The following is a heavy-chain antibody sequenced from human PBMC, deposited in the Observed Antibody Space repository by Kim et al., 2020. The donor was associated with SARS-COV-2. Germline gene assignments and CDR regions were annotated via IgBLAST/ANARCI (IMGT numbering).Heavy chain of an antibody. J-gene: IGHJ4*02. D-gene: IGHD7-27*01. Sequence: SGGSTDDADSVKGRFTISRDKSKNSLYLQMNSLRAEDTAVYYCARDLRDWGWGQGTLVTVSS. CDR3: ARDLRDWG. V-gene: IGHV3-66*01. CDR2: SGGST.